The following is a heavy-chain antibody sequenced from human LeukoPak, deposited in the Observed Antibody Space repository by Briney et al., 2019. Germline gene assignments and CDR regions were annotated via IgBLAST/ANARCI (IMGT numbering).Heavy chain of an antibody. D-gene: IGHD3-16*01. V-gene: IGHV3-7*05. CDR3: ARDVEGGAFDI. CDR2: IDQSGGRN. J-gene: IGHJ3*02. Sequence: GVSLRLSCAASGFTFSRFWMNWVRQAPGRGLEWVANIDQSGGRNNYVDSVKGRFTISRDNAKNSLFLEMSSLRADDTAVYFCARDVEGGAFDIWGQATTVTVSP. CDR1: GFTFSRFW.